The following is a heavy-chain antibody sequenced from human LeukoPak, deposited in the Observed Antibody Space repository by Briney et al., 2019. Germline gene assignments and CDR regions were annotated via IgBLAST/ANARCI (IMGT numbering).Heavy chain of an antibody. CDR2: IRYDGSNK. Sequence: GSLRLSCAASGFTFSSYGMHRVRQAPGKGLEWVAFIRYDGSNKYYADSVKGRFTISRDNSKNTLYLQMNSLRAEDTAVYYCAGGVCSSTSCRPYYFDYWGQGTLVTVSS. J-gene: IGHJ4*02. D-gene: IGHD2-2*01. CDR1: GFTFSSYG. V-gene: IGHV3-30*02. CDR3: AGGVCSSTSCRPYYFDY.